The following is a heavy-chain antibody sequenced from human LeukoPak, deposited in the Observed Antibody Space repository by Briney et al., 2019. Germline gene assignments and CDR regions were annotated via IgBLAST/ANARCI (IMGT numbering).Heavy chain of an antibody. J-gene: IGHJ4*02. V-gene: IGHV4-59*12. D-gene: IGHD3-10*01. Sequence: SETLSLTCTVSGGSISSYYWSWIRQPPGKGLEWIGYIYYSGSTNYNPSLKSRVTISVDRSKNQFSLKLSSVTAADTAVYYCASYGSGSQGDVGYFDYWGQGTLVTVSS. CDR1: GGSISSYY. CDR2: IYYSGST. CDR3: ASYGSGSQGDVGYFDY.